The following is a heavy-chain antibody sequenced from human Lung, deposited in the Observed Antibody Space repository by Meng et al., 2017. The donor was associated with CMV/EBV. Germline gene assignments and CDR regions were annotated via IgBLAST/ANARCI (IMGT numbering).Heavy chain of an antibody. CDR2: IIPISATP. J-gene: IGHJ4*02. D-gene: IGHD3-10*01. CDR3: ARGPESEGILDYFGY. Sequence: SVXVSCKASGGTFDNCALGWVRQAPGQGLEWVGGIIPISATPNYAQRFQGRVTITTDESMSTTYMELSSLSSEDTAMYYCARGPESEGILDYFGYWGQGXLVTVSS. V-gene: IGHV1-69*05. CDR1: GGTFDNCA.